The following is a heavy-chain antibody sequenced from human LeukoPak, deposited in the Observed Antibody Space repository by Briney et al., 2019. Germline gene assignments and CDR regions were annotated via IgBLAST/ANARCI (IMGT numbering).Heavy chain of an antibody. V-gene: IGHV3-48*03. J-gene: IGHJ4*02. CDR3: ARMYSSGWYWGYYFDY. D-gene: IGHD6-19*01. CDR2: ISSSGSTI. Sequence: GGSPRLSCAASGFTFSSYEMNWVRQAPGKGLEWVSYISSSGSTIYYADSVKGRFTISRDNAKNSLYLQMNSLRAEDTAVYYCARMYSSGWYWGYYFDYWGQGTLVTVSS. CDR1: GFTFSSYE.